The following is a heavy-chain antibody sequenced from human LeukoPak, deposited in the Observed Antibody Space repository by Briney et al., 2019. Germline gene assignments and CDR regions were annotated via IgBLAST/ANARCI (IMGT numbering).Heavy chain of an antibody. V-gene: IGHV1-24*01. CDR3: ATSSSYLRYYYYYMDV. CDR2: FDPEDGET. Sequence: ASVKVSCKVSGYTLTELSMHWVRQAPGKGLEWKGGFDPEDGETIYAQKFQGRVTMTEDTSTDTAYMELSSLRSEDTAMYYCATSSSYLRYYYYYMDVWGKGTTVTVSS. CDR1: GYTLTELS. D-gene: IGHD3-22*01. J-gene: IGHJ6*03.